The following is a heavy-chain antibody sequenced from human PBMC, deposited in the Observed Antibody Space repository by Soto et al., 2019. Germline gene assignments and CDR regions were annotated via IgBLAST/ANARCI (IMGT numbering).Heavy chain of an antibody. D-gene: IGHD1-26*01. J-gene: IGHJ3*02. CDR3: ARGGIVGATTTFDAFDI. Sequence: GASVKVSCKASGGTFSSYAISLVRQAPGQGLEWMGGIIPIFGTANYAQKFQGRVTITADESTSTAYMELSSLRSEDTAVYYCARGGIVGATTTFDAFDIWGQGTMVTVSS. V-gene: IGHV1-69*13. CDR1: GGTFSSYA. CDR2: IIPIFGTA.